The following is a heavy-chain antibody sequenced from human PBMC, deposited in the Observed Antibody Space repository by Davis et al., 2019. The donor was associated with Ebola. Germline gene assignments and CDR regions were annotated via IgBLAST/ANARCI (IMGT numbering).Heavy chain of an antibody. CDR1: GFPLSDYY. J-gene: IGHJ4*02. V-gene: IGHV3-11*01. CDR2: ISSSGFAT. CDR3: ARSPVADY. Sequence: GESPKIPCAAAGFPLSDYYMAWIRQSPGKGLEWLSDISSSGFATYYADSVKGRFTISRDNKNSLYLQMNSLRVEDTAVYYCARSPVADYWGQGTLVTVSS. D-gene: IGHD6-19*01.